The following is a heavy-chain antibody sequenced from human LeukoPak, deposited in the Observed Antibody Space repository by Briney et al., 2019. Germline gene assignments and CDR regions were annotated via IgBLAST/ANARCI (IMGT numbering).Heavy chain of an antibody. V-gene: IGHV4-34*01. D-gene: IGHD3-10*01. CDR2: INHSGST. CDR1: GGSFSGYF. Sequence: SETLSLTCAVYGGSFSGYFWSWIRQPPGKGLEWIGEINHSGSTNYNPSLKSRVTIAVETSKNQFSLKLSSVTAADTAVYYCATRAYDYGSGSYPDYWGQGTLVTVSS. CDR3: ATRAYDYGSGSYPDY. J-gene: IGHJ4*02.